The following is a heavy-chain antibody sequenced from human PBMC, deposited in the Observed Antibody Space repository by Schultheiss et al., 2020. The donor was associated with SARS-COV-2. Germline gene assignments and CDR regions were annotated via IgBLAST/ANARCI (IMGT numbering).Heavy chain of an antibody. CDR3: AKDNYYYGMDV. CDR1: GGTFSSYA. Sequence: ASVKVSCKASGGTFSSYAISWVRQAPGQGLEWMGWINPNSGGTNYAQKFQGRVTMTRDTSISTAYMELSRLRSDDTAVYYCAKDNYYYGMDVWGQGTTVTVSS. V-gene: IGHV1-2*02. J-gene: IGHJ6*02. CDR2: INPNSGGT.